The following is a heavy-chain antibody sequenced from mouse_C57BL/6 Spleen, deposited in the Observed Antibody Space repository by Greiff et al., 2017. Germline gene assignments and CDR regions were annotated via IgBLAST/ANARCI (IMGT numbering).Heavy chain of an antibody. CDR3: ARITTVVEGAMDY. D-gene: IGHD1-1*01. V-gene: IGHV1-80*01. Sequence: VQLQQSGAELVKPGASVKISCKASGYAFSSYWLNWVKQRPGKGLEWIGQIYPGDGDTNYNGKFKGKATLTADKSSSTAYMQLSSLTSEDSAVYFCARITTVVEGAMDYWGQGTSVTVSS. CDR2: IYPGDGDT. J-gene: IGHJ4*01. CDR1: GYAFSSYW.